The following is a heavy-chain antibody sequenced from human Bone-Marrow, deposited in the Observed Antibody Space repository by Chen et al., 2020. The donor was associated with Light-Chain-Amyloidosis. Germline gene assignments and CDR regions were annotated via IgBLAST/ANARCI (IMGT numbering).Heavy chain of an antibody. D-gene: IGHD3-22*01. V-gene: IGHV3-30*18. CDR2: ISYDGSNK. CDR1: GFTFSSYG. CDR3: AKEWNTMIVVARPRGIDY. Sequence: QVQLVESGGGVVQPGRSLRLSCAASGFTFSSYGMHWVRQAPGKGLEWVAVISYDGSNKYYADSVQGRFTISRDNSQNTLYLQMNSLRAEDTAVYYCAKEWNTMIVVARPRGIDYWGQGTLVTVSS. J-gene: IGHJ4*02.